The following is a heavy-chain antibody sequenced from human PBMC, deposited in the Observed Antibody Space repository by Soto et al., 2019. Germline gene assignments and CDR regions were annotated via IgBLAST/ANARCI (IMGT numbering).Heavy chain of an antibody. J-gene: IGHJ6*03. CDR2: ISGSGST. D-gene: IGHD3-16*01. CDR1: GFTVSSYA. Sequence: EVQLLESGGGLVQPGGSLRLSCAASGFTVSSYAMSWVRQAPGKGLEWVSAISGSGSTYSADSVKGRFTISRDSSKNTVYLEMNSLRAEDTAVYYCAKAIRFTFTTGYSMDVWGRGTTVTVSS. CDR3: AKAIRFTFTTGYSMDV. V-gene: IGHV3-23*01.